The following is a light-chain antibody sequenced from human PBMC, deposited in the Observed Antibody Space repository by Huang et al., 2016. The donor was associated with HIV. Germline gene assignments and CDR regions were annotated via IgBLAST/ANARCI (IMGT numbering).Light chain of an antibody. CDR1: QSISSY. CDR3: QQSYSTPYT. V-gene: IGKV1-39*01. Sequence: DIQMTQSPSSLSASVGDRVTITCRASQSISSYLNWYQQKPGKAPKRLIYAASSVQSGGPSRFSGSGSGTDFTLTISSLQPEDFATYYCQQSYSTPYTFGQGPSWRSN. J-gene: IGKJ2*01. CDR2: AAS.